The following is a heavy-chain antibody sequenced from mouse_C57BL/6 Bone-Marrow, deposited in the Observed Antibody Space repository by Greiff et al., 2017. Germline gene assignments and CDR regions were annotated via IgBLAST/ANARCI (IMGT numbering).Heavy chain of an antibody. CDR3: ARPLIAIDY. CDR1: GYTFTDYY. Sequence: EVQLHQSGPELVKPGASVKLSCKASGYTFTDYYMNWVKQSNGKSLEWIGDINPNNGGTRYKQKFKGKATLTVDKSSSTAYMERRSLTSEVSAVYYCARPLIAIDYWGQGTSVSVSS. V-gene: IGHV1-26*01. CDR2: INPNNGGT. J-gene: IGHJ4*01.